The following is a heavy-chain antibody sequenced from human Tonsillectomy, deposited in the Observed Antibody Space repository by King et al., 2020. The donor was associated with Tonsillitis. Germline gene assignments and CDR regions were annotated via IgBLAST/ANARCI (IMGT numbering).Heavy chain of an antibody. D-gene: IGHD3-3*01. V-gene: IGHV3-53*01. CDR3: ARFQVSLYYLDH. J-gene: IGHJ4*02. CDR2: LYSGGSP. Sequence: VQLVESGGGLIQPGGSLTLSCAASGFTVSSNYMSWVRQAPGKGLEWISVLYSGGSPYYADAVKGRFTISRDNSKNTLYLQMNSLGAEDTAVYYCARFQVSLYYLDHWGQGALVTVSS. CDR1: GFTVSSNY.